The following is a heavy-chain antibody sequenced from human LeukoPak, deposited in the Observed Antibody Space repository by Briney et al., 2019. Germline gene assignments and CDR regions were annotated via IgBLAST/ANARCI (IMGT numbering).Heavy chain of an antibody. CDR1: GGSINSSSYY. CDR3: ARHRSKWLQSSFDY. J-gene: IGHJ4*02. Sequence: SETLSLTCTVSGGSINSSSYYWGWIRQPPGKGLEWIGSIFYSGNTYDDPSLKSRVTISVDTSKNQFSLKLDSVTAADTAVYYCARHRSKWLQSSFDYWGQGTLVTVSS. D-gene: IGHD5-24*01. V-gene: IGHV4-39*01. CDR2: IFYSGNT.